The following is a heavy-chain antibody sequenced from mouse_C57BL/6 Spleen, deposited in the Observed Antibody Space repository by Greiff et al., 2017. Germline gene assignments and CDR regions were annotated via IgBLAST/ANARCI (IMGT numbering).Heavy chain of an antibody. Sequence: QVQLQQPGAELVMPGASVKLSCKASGYTFTSYWMHWVKQRPGQGLEWIGEIDPSDSYTNYNQKFKGKSTLTVDKSSSTAYMQLSSLTSEDSAVYYCARELAYWGQVTTLTVSS. J-gene: IGHJ2*01. V-gene: IGHV1-69*01. CDR1: GYTFTSYW. CDR2: IDPSDSYT. D-gene: IGHD4-1*01. CDR3: ARELAY.